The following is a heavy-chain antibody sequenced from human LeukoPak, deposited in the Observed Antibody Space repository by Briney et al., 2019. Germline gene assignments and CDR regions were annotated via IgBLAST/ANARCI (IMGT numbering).Heavy chain of an antibody. CDR2: ITWNGGTT. V-gene: IGHV3-43*01. D-gene: IGHD6-19*01. Sequence: SGGSLRLSCAASGFTFDDYTIHWVRQPPGKGLEWVSLITWNGGTTYYADSVKGRFTVSRDNSKNSLYLQMNSLRTEDTALYYCAKGRIAVAADFGSWGQGTLVTVSS. CDR1: GFTFDDYT. CDR3: AKGRIAVAADFGS. J-gene: IGHJ4*02.